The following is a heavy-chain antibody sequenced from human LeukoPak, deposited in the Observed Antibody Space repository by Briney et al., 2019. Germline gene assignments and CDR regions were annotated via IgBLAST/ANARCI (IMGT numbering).Heavy chain of an antibody. V-gene: IGHV1-18*01. CDR2: ISASNGNT. D-gene: IGHD2-15*01. CDR1: GYTFTNYC. J-gene: IGHJ4*02. CDR3: ARDRAVVVIAAPAY. Sequence: ASVTVSCTASGYTFTNYCVSWVRQAPGQGLEWMGWISASNGNTNYAQNLQGRITMTTDTSTNTAYMELRSLRSDDTAVYYCARDRAVVVIAAPAYWGQGTLVTVSS.